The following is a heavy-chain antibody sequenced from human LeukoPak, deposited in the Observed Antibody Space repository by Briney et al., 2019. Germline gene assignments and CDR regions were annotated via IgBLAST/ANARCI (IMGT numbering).Heavy chain of an antibody. CDR3: AKEIYYDSSAFFDY. CDR1: GFSFRSYG. CDR2: IGSDGSNK. V-gene: IGHV3-30*18. D-gene: IGHD3-22*01. Sequence: GGSLRLSCAASGFSFRSYGIHWVRQTPGKGLEWVAVIGSDGSNKYYADSVKGRFTNSRDNSKNTLYLQMNSLRTEDTAMYFCAKEIYYDSSAFFDYWGQGTLVTVSS. J-gene: IGHJ4*02.